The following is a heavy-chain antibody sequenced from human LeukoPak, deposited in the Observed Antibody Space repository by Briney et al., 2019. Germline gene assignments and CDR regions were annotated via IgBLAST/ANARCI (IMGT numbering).Heavy chain of an antibody. CDR2: LCPSSGDT. J-gene: IGHJ4*02. V-gene: IGHV1-8*01. CDR1: GYTFTSYD. Sequence: ASVKVSCKASGYTFTSYDINWVRQATGQRLEWMGWLCPSSGDTGYAQKFQGRVTLTRSTSISTAYMDMRRVRTEETAVCDFVTSPPNWGFDYWGQGTLVTVSS. CDR3: VTSPPNWGFDY. D-gene: IGHD7-27*01.